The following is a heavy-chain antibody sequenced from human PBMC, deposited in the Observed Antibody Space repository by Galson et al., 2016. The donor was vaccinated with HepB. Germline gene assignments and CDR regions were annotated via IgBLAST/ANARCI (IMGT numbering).Heavy chain of an antibody. CDR3: ARGHYDILTAYLPNPETKWSWFDP. CDR2: IIPLLGTA. V-gene: IGHV1-69*13. D-gene: IGHD3-9*01. Sequence: SVKVSCKASGGSFSLYAITWVRQAPGQGLEWMGGIIPLLGTADYAQKFQARLTLTADETTSTAYMELSSLRSEDTAVYYCARGHYDILTAYLPNPETKWSWFDPWGQGTLVTVSS. J-gene: IGHJ5*02. CDR1: GGSFSLYA.